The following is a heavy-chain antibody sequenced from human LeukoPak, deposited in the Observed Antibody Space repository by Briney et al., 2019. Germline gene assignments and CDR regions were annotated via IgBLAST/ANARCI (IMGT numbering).Heavy chain of an antibody. CDR1: ERIYSSYA. V-gene: IGHV1-69*13. Sequence: SVNVSCKPSERIYSSYAISWVRQAPGQGLEWMGGIIPIFGTANYAQKFQGRVTITGDDSTSTAYMELSSLRSEDTAVYYCAREGGGYSSYQSIDFWGQGTTVTVSS. CDR2: IIPIFGTA. D-gene: IGHD5-18*01. J-gene: IGHJ6*02. CDR3: AREGGGYSSYQSIDF.